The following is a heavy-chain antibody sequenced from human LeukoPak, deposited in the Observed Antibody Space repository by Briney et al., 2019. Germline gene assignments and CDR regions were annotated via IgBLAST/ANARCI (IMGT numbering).Heavy chain of an antibody. D-gene: IGHD5-18*01. V-gene: IGHV4-34*01. CDR3: AKYSYGYPNWFDP. J-gene: IGHJ5*02. CDR2: INHSGNT. Sequence: SETLSLTCAVYGGSFTIYSWTWIRQSPGKGLEWIGEINHSGNTNYNPSLKSRVTISVDTSKNQFSLKLSSVTAADTAVYYCAKYSYGYPNWFDPWGQGTLVTVSS. CDR1: GGSFTIYS.